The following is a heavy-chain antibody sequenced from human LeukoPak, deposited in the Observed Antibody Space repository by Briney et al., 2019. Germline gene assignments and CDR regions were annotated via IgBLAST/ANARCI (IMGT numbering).Heavy chain of an antibody. CDR3: AKTGGWYEVI. CDR2: VTWNGGRT. D-gene: IGHD6-19*01. J-gene: IGHJ3*02. Sequence: GGSLRLSCAASGFIFDDYGMSWVRQAPGKGLEWVSGVTWNGGRTGYADSVKGRFTISRDSAKNPLYLQMNSLRAEDTAVYYCAKTGGWYEVIWGQGTMVTVSS. CDR1: GFIFDDYG. V-gene: IGHV3-20*04.